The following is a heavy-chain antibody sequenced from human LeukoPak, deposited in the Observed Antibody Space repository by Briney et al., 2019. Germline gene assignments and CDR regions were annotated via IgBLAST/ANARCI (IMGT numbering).Heavy chain of an antibody. Sequence: PSETLSLTCTVSGASISSYYWSWVRQPPGEGLEWIGYIYYTGSTYYNPSLKSRVTISVDTSKNQFSLNLNSVTAADTAVYFCARDEGSAYPFDYWGQGTLVTVSS. J-gene: IGHJ4*02. CDR1: GASISSYY. CDR3: ARDEGSAYPFDY. CDR2: IYYTGST. V-gene: IGHV4-59*12. D-gene: IGHD3-22*01.